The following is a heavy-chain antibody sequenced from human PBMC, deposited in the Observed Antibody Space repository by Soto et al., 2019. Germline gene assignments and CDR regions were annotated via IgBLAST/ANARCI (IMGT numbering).Heavy chain of an antibody. D-gene: IGHD3-9*01. J-gene: IGHJ4*02. Sequence: ASVKVSCKASGYTFTSYGISWVRQAPGQGLEWMGWISAYNGNTNYAQKLQGRVTMTTDTSTSTAYMELRSLRSDDTAVYYCARDVQRVWDILTGSFFDYWGQGTLVTVSS. CDR1: GYTFTSYG. CDR3: ARDVQRVWDILTGSFFDY. CDR2: ISAYNGNT. V-gene: IGHV1-18*01.